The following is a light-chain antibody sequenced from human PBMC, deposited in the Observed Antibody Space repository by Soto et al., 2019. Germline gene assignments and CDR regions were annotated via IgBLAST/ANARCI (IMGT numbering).Light chain of an antibody. CDR3: QQYGSSLT. CDR1: QSVSSN. J-gene: IGKJ4*01. V-gene: IGKV3-20*01. CDR2: STS. Sequence: EIVMTQSPATLSVSPGERATLSCRASQSVSSNLAWYQQKPGQAPRLLIYSTSTRATGIPDRFSGSGSGTDFTLTISRLEPEDSAVYYCQQYGSSLTVGGGTKVDIK.